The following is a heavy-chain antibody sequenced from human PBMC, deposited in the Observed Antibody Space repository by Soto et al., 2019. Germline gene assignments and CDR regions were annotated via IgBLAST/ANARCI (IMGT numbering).Heavy chain of an antibody. V-gene: IGHV4-34*01. CDR2: INHSGST. CDR1: GGSFSGYY. J-gene: IGHJ4*02. D-gene: IGHD5-12*01. CDR3: ARGLPVRLDIVAYYFDY. Sequence: SETLSLTCAVYGGSFSGYYWSWIRQPPGKGLEWIGEINHSGSTNYNQSLKSRVTISVDTSKNQFSLKLSSVTAADTAVYYCARGLPVRLDIVAYYFDYWGQGTLVTVSS.